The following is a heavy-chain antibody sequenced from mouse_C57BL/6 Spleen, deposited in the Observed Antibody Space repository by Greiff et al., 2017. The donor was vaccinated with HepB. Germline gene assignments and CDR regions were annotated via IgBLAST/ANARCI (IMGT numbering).Heavy chain of an antibody. Sequence: EVQLQQSGPVLVKPGASVKMSCKASGYTFTDYYMNWVKQSHGKSLEWIGVINPYNGGTSYNQKFKGKATLTVDKSSGTAYMELNSLTSEDSAVYYCAREYYYGSSDAMDYWGQGTSVTVSS. CDR2: INPYNGGT. J-gene: IGHJ4*01. CDR3: AREYYYGSSDAMDY. CDR1: GYTFTDYY. D-gene: IGHD1-1*01. V-gene: IGHV1-19*01.